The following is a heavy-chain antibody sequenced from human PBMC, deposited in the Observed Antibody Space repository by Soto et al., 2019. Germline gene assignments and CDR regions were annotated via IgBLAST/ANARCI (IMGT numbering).Heavy chain of an antibody. CDR1: GGSFNGYY. Sequence: SETLSLTCGVHGGSFNGYYWTWIRQAPGKGLDWIGEINHSKITNYNPSLKNRVTISLDTSKRQISLDLRSVTAADTAVYYCARIAEKPAYYFDYWGQGTLVTVSS. CDR3: ARIAEKPAYYFDY. J-gene: IGHJ4*02. D-gene: IGHD6-13*01. V-gene: IGHV4-34*01. CDR2: INHSKIT.